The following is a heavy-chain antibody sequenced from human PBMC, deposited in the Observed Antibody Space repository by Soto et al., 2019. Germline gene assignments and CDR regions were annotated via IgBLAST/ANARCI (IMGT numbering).Heavy chain of an antibody. V-gene: IGHV1-58*01. CDR1: GFTFTSSA. J-gene: IGHJ5*02. CDR3: VADRRVYSGYDLGWFDP. CDR2: IVVGSGNT. D-gene: IGHD5-12*01. Sequence: ASVKVSCKASGFTFTSSAVQWVRQARGQRLEWIGWIVVGSGNTNYAQKFQERVTITRDMSTSTAYMELSSLRSEDTAVYYCVADRRVYSGYDLGWFDPWGQGTLVTVSS.